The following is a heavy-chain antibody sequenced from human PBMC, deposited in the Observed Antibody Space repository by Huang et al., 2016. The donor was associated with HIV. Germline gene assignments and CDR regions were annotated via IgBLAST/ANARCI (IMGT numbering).Heavy chain of an antibody. D-gene: IGHD3-22*01. V-gene: IGHV3-74*01. CDR3: VRDPRIQSWLNYFDY. CDR2: NNSDGSSS. J-gene: IGHJ4*02. CDR1: GFSFSSYW. Sequence: EVQLVESGGGLVQPGGSLRLSCAASGFSFSSYWMHWVRQAPGKGLVWVSRNNSDGSSSGYADSVKGRFTISRDDAKNTLYLQMNSLRAEDTAVYYCVRDPRIQSWLNYFDYWGQGTLVSVSS.